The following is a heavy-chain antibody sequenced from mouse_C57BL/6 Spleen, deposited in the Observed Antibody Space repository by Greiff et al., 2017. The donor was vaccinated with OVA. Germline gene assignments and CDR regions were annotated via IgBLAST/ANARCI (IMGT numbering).Heavy chain of an antibody. D-gene: IGHD2-4*01. CDR1: GFTFSSYT. Sequence: EVKLMESGGGLVKPGGSLKLSCAASGFTFSSYTMSWVRQTPEKRLEWVATISGGGGNTYYPDSVKGRFTISRDNAKNTLYLQMSSLRSEDTALYYCARSYDYPGYYYAMDYWGQGTSVTVSS. CDR3: ARSYDYPGYYYAMDY. J-gene: IGHJ4*01. V-gene: IGHV5-9*01. CDR2: ISGGGGNT.